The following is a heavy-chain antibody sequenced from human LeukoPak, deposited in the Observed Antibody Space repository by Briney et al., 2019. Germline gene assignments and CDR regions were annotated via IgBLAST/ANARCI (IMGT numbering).Heavy chain of an antibody. CDR3: ARDYYDSSGYFGDDAFDI. D-gene: IGHD3-22*01. CDR2: IYYSGST. J-gene: IGHJ3*02. Sequence: SETLSLTCTVSGGSISSSSYYWGWIRQPPGKGLEWIGSIYYSGSTYYNPSLKSRVTISVDTSKNQFSLKLSSVTAADTAVYYCARDYYDSSGYFGDDAFDIWGQGTMVTVSS. V-gene: IGHV4-39*02. CDR1: GGSISSSSYY.